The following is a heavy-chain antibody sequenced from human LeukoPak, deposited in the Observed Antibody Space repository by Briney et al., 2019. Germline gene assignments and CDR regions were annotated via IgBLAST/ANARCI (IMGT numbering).Heavy chain of an antibody. CDR1: GGSISGYY. CDR2: VYDTGAT. CDR3: ARLPLIATTRGGFDP. Sequence: SEALSLTCTVSGGSISGYYWSWIRQPPGKRLEWIGYVYDTGATNYNPSLKSRLTISIDTSKNQFSLYLSSVTAADTAVYYCARLPLIATTRGGFDPWGQGTLVTVSS. V-gene: IGHV4-59*08. J-gene: IGHJ5*02. D-gene: IGHD1/OR15-1a*01.